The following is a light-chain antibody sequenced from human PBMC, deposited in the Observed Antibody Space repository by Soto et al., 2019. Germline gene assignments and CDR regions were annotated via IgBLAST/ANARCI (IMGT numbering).Light chain of an antibody. CDR3: QQYNTYST. CDR2: KTS. Sequence: DIQMTQSPSTLSASVGDRVTITCRASQSISNWLAWYQQKPGQAPKLLIYKTSGLDSGVPSRFSGSGSGTEFTLTISSLQPDDFATYYCQQYNTYSTFGQGTRLEIK. J-gene: IGKJ5*01. V-gene: IGKV1-5*03. CDR1: QSISNW.